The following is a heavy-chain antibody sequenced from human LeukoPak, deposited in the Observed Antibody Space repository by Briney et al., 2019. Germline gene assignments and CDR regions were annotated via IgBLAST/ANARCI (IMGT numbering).Heavy chain of an antibody. J-gene: IGHJ6*03. Sequence: GGSLRLSCAASGFTFSSYEMNWVRQAAGKGLEWVSYIRSSGSTIYDADSVEGRFTISRDHCKNSLYLQMNCVRAEGTAVYYCAKTGRSTSWALYYYYYMDVWGKGTTVTISS. CDR3: AKTGRSTSWALYYYYYMDV. CDR2: IRSSGSTI. D-gene: IGHD2-2*01. CDR1: GFTFSSYE. V-gene: IGHV3-48*03.